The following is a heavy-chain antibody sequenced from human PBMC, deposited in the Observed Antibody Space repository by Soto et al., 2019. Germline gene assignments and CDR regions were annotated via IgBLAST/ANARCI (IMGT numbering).Heavy chain of an antibody. D-gene: IGHD2-15*01. J-gene: IGHJ4*02. CDR1: GYTFSSYS. CDR3: ARIGSSYTPFDY. Sequence: GESLKISCEGSGYTFSSYSIGWVRQMPGKGLEWMGIIYPDDSDTRYSPSFRGQVTISVDKSISRAYLQWSSLKASDSPMYFCARIGSSYTPFDYWGRGTLVTVSS. V-gene: IGHV5-51*01. CDR2: IYPDDSDT.